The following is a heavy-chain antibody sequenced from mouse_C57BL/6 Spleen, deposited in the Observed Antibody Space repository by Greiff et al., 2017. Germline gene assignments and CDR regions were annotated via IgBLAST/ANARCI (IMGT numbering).Heavy chain of an antibody. Sequence: QVQLQQSGPELVKPGASVKISCKASGYAFSSSWMNWVKQRPGKGLEWIGRIYPGDGDTNYNGKFKGKATLTADKSSSTAYMQLSSLTSEDSAVYFCAVTTVVYFDVWGTGTTVTVSS. D-gene: IGHD1-1*01. J-gene: IGHJ1*03. CDR1: GYAFSSSW. CDR3: AVTTVVYFDV. V-gene: IGHV1-82*01. CDR2: IYPGDGDT.